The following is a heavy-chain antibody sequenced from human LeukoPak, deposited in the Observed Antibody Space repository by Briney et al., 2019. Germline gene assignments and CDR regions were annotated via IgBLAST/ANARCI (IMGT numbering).Heavy chain of an antibody. CDR2: ISAYNGDT. CDR3: ARARKTYYYDSSGYYYLYY. D-gene: IGHD3-22*01. CDR1: GYTFTSHG. Sequence: ASVKVSCKASGYTFTSHGISWVRQAPGQGLEWMGWISAYNGDTKYAQKTQGRVTMTTDASTSTAYMEPRSLRSEDTAVYYCARARKTYYYDSSGYYYLYYWGQGTLVTVSS. V-gene: IGHV1-18*01. J-gene: IGHJ4*02.